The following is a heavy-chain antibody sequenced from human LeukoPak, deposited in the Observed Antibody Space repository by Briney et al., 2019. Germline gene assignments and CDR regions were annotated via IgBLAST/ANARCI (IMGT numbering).Heavy chain of an antibody. J-gene: IGHJ4*02. CDR3: APFSAVTHYYFDY. D-gene: IGHD6-13*01. V-gene: IGHV3-21*01. Sequence: PGGSLRLSCAASGFTFSSHSLMWVRQAPGKGLEWVSSISPDSGYIYYADSVKGRFPISRDNAENSLFLQMNSLGAEDTAVYYCAPFSAVTHYYFDYWGQGTLVTVSS. CDR2: ISPDSGYI. CDR1: GFTFSSHS.